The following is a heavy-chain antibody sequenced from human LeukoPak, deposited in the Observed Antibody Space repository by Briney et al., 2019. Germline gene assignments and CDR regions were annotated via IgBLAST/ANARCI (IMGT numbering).Heavy chain of an antibody. D-gene: IGHD3-10*01. CDR1: GYTFTGYY. CDR3: AREPYMRRGWRVRSYNWFDP. J-gene: IGHJ5*02. Sequence: GASVKVSCKASGYTFTGYYMHWVRQAPGQGLEWMGWINPNSGGTNYAQKFQGRVTMTRDTSISTAYMELSRLRSDDTAVYYCAREPYMRRGWRVRSYNWFDPWGQGTLVTVSS. CDR2: INPNSGGT. V-gene: IGHV1-2*02.